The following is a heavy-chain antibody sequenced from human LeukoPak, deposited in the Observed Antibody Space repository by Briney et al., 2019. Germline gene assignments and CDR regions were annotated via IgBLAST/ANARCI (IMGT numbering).Heavy chain of an antibody. D-gene: IGHD3-10*01. CDR2: INPNSGGT. Sequence: ASVKVSCKASGYTFTGYYMHWVQQAPGQGLEGMGWINPNSGGTNYAQKFQGRVTMTRDTSISTAYMELSSLRSEDTAVYYCARVGYPYYYGSGSYYGVDYWGQGTLVTVSS. J-gene: IGHJ4*02. V-gene: IGHV1-2*02. CDR3: ARVGYPYYYGSGSYYGVDY. CDR1: GYTFTGYY.